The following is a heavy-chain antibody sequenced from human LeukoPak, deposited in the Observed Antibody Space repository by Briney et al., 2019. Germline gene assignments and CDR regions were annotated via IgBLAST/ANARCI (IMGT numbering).Heavy chain of an antibody. D-gene: IGHD3-10*01. CDR3: ARAFGGADQFDY. J-gene: IGHJ4*02. CDR1: GFTFRSYS. V-gene: IGHV3-21*01. Sequence: GGSLRLSCAASGFTFRSYSMNCVRQAPGKGLEWVSSIRSSSSYIYYADSVKGRFTISRDNAKNSLYLQMNSLRAEDTAVYYCARAFGGADQFDYWGQGTLVTVSS. CDR2: IRSSSSYI.